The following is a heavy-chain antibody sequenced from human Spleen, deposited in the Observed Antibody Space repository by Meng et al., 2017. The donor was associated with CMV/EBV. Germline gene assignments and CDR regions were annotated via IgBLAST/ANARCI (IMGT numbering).Heavy chain of an antibody. V-gene: IGHV4-59*12. CDR1: GASIRTNY. Sequence: SETLSLTCTVSGASIRTNYWSWSRRPPGKGLEYIGSISYTGYIEYNPSLKGRVTISVDTSKNQFSLKLSSVTAADTAVYYCARDGFLEWLPLDYWGQGTLVTVSS. D-gene: IGHD3-3*01. CDR3: ARDGFLEWLPLDY. J-gene: IGHJ4*02. CDR2: ISYTGYI.